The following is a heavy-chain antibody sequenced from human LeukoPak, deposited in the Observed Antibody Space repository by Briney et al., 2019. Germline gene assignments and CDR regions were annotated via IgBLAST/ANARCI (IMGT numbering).Heavy chain of an antibody. Sequence: ASVKVTCKASVYTFTSYGISWVRQAPAQGLEWMGWISAYNGNTNYAQKLQGRVTMTTDTSTSTAYMELSSLRSDDTAVYYCARDEYHFWGSYYYIDVWGKGTTVTVSS. V-gene: IGHV1-18*01. J-gene: IGHJ6*03. CDR1: VYTFTSYG. CDR3: ARDEYHFWGSYYYIDV. CDR2: ISAYNGNT. D-gene: IGHD3-3*01.